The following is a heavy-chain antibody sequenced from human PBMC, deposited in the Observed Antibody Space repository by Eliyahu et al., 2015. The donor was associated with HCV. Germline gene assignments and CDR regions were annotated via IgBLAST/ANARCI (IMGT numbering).Heavy chain of an antibody. Sequence: EVRLVESGGGLVQPGXSLRXSXATSGFTFSSXWMHWVRQVPGKGLVWVSRIDRDGHSTSYADSMKGRFTISRDSARNTVYLQMNSLRVEDTGVYYCARDSVETGGLGLWFDPRGQGTLVTVSS. CDR2: IDRDGHST. CDR3: ARDSVETGGLGLWFDP. J-gene: IGHJ5*02. D-gene: IGHD2-21*02. V-gene: IGHV3-74*01. CDR1: GFTFSSXW.